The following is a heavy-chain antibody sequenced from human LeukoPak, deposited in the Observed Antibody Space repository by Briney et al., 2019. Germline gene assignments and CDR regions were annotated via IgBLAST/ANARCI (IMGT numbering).Heavy chain of an antibody. CDR3: ASGYCGGACQLGGVDM. Sequence: PSETLSLTCTVSSGSLSTSNYYWGWARQPPGRALEWGGNIFYSGSTYYSPSLKSRVTISLDTSGTQFSLKLSSVTAADTAVYYCASGYCGGACQLGGVDMWGQGTMVTVSS. CDR1: SGSLSTSNYY. J-gene: IGHJ3*02. V-gene: IGHV4-39*07. D-gene: IGHD2-21*02. CDR2: IFYSGST.